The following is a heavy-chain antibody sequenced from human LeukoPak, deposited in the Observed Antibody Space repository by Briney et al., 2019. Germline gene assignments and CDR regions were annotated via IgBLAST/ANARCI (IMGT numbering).Heavy chain of an antibody. D-gene: IGHD4-17*01. CDR3: ARMTTVTHY. J-gene: IGHJ4*02. CDR1: GFTFSNYE. V-gene: IGHV3-48*03. Sequence: GGSLRLSCAASGFTFSNYEMSWVRQAPGKGLEWVSFISGSAATIYYADSVQGRFTISRDNARNSLYLQMNSLRAEDTAVYYCARMTTVTHYWGQGTLVTVSS. CDR2: ISGSAATI.